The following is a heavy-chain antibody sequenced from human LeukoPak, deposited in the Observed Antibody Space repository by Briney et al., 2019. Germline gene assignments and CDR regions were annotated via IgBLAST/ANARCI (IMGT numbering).Heavy chain of an antibody. J-gene: IGHJ4*02. CDR1: GFTFSSYG. CDR2: ISYDGSNK. D-gene: IGHD3-3*01. Sequence: GRSLRLSCAASGFTFSSYGMHWVRQAPGKGLEWVAVISYDGSNKYYADSVKGRFTISRDNSKNTLYLQMNSLRAEDTAVYYCARAARFLEWLPLDYWGQGTLVTVSS. V-gene: IGHV3-30*03. CDR3: ARAARFLEWLPLDY.